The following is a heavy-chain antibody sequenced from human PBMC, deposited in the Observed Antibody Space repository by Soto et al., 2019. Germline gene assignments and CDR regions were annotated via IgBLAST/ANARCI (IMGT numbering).Heavy chain of an antibody. J-gene: IGHJ4*02. D-gene: IGHD2-8*02. CDR3: AKDPSTGASDY. V-gene: IGHV3-23*01. Sequence: EVQLLESGGDLVRPGGSLRLSCTASGFILSNYAMNWVRQATGKGLEWVSTLSKDGATEHYADSVKGLFTISRDGTKNTLYLQMNSLRAEDTAMYYCAKDPSTGASDYWGQGPQVTVSS. CDR2: LSKDGATE. CDR1: GFILSNYA.